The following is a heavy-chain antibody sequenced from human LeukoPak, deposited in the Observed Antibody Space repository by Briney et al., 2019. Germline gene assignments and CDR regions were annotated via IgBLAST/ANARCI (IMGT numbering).Heavy chain of an antibody. D-gene: IGHD2-15*01. CDR2: ISHSGGTT. Sequence: GGSLRLSCAASGFTFSSYAMSWVRQAPGKGPEWVSAISHSGGTTYYADSVKGRFTITRDNSKNTLYLQMNSLRAEDTAVYYCAKANVKYCSGGSCFDAFDIWGQGTMVTVSS. V-gene: IGHV3-23*01. CDR1: GFTFSSYA. CDR3: AKANVKYCSGGSCFDAFDI. J-gene: IGHJ3*02.